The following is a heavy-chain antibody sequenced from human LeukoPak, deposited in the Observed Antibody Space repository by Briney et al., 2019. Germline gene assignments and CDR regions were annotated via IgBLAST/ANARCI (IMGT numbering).Heavy chain of an antibody. J-gene: IGHJ4*02. CDR1: GFTFSSYG. D-gene: IGHD1-26*01. Sequence: GGSLRLSCAASGFTFSSYGMHWVRQAPGKGLEWVAVISYDGSNKYYADAVKGRFTISRDSSKKTLYLQMNSLRAEDTAIYYCARDPSNSGSYYVLDYWGQGTLVTVSA. CDR3: ARDPSNSGSYYVLDY. V-gene: IGHV3-30*03. CDR2: ISYDGSNK.